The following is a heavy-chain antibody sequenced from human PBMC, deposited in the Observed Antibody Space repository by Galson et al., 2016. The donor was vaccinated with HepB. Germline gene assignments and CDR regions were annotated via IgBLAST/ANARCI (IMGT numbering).Heavy chain of an antibody. CDR3: AKEMRWLKLGLDY. V-gene: IGHV3-23*01. D-gene: IGHD5-24*01. J-gene: IGHJ4*01. Sequence: SLRLSCAASGFTFTDHAMSWVRLVPGKGLEWVAVVSGNGGTIYYSDSVKGRFTISRNNSKNTLYHRMNSMRAEDTATYYCAKEMRWLKLGLDYWGQGTRVTVSS. CDR1: GFTFTDHA. CDR2: VSGNGGTI.